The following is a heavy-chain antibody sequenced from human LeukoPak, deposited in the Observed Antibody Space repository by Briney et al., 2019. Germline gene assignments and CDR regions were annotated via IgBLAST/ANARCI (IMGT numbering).Heavy chain of an antibody. CDR2: ISSSSSTI. V-gene: IGHV3-48*01. Sequence: PGGSPRLSCAASGFVVSSYSMNWVRQAPGKGLEWVSYISSSSSTIYYADSVKGRFTISRDNAKNSLYLQMNSLRAEDTAVYYCARAPSSSWYGAYYFDYWGQGTLVTVSS. J-gene: IGHJ4*02. CDR1: GFVVSSYS. D-gene: IGHD6-13*01. CDR3: ARAPSSSWYGAYYFDY.